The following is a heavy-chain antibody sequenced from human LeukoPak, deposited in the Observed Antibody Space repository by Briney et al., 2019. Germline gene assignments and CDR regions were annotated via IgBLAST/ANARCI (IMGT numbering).Heavy chain of an antibody. Sequence: SETLSLTCAVSGASISSSNYYWGWVRQSPGKGLEWIGNIYSSGNTYYNASLKSRVTMYIDTSKSQFSLRLSSVTAADTAVYYCAKIVGLPATMAYFDYWGQGILITVSS. D-gene: IGHD2-2*01. V-gene: IGHV4-39*07. CDR1: GASISSSNYY. CDR3: AKIVGLPATMAYFDY. J-gene: IGHJ4*02. CDR2: IYSSGNT.